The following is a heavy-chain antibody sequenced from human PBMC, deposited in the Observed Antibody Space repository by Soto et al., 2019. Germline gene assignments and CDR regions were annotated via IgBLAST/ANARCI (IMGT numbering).Heavy chain of an antibody. V-gene: IGHV1-18*01. CDR1: GYTFTSYG. CDR2: ISAYNGNT. J-gene: IGHJ6*02. Sequence: ASVKVSCRASGYTFTSYGISWVRQAPGQGLEWMGWISAYNGNTNYAQKLQGRVTMTTDTSTSTAYMELRSLRSDDTAVYYCAAAQTPPRVYSGMDVWGQGTTVTVSS. D-gene: IGHD2-15*01. CDR3: AAAQTPPRVYSGMDV.